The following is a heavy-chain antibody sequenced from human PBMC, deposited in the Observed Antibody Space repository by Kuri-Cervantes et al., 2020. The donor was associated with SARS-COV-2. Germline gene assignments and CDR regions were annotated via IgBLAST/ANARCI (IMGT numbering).Heavy chain of an antibody. CDR3: ARARMVRGVNGAFDI. CDR2: IYTSGST. V-gene: IGHV4-61*02. J-gene: IGHJ3*02. D-gene: IGHD3-10*01. Sequence: SETLSLTCTVSGGSISSSSYYWSWIRQPAGKGLEWIGRIYTSGSTNYNPSLKSRVTISVDTSKNQFSLKLSSVTAADTAVYYCARARMVRGVNGAFDIWGQGTMVTVSS. CDR1: GGSISSSSYY.